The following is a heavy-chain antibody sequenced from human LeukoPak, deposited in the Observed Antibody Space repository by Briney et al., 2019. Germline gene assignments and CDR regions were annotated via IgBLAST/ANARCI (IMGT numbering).Heavy chain of an antibody. Sequence: PGGSLRLSCAASGFTFTSYAVSWVRQAPGKGLEWVSVITGSGGNTYYADSVKGRFTISKDNSKNTVYLQMSSLRVDDTAVYYCAKAASSSWPSYYYGMDVWGQGTTVTVSS. J-gene: IGHJ6*02. CDR3: AKAASSSWPSYYYGMDV. V-gene: IGHV3-23*01. D-gene: IGHD6-13*01. CDR1: GFTFTSYA. CDR2: ITGSGGNT.